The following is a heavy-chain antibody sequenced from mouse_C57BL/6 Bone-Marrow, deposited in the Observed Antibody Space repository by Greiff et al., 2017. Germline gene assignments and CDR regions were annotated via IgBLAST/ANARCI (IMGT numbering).Heavy chain of an antibody. Sequence: QVQLQPPGAELVKPGASVKMSCKASGYTFTSFWIPWVKQRPGQGLEWIGDIYPGSGSTNYNEKFKSKATLTVDTSSSTAYMQLSSLTSEDSAVYYGARGADYYGSSYFDYWGQGTTLTVSS. CDR2: IYPGSGST. CDR3: ARGADYYGSSYFDY. V-gene: IGHV1-55*01. J-gene: IGHJ2*01. CDR1: GYTFTSFW. D-gene: IGHD1-1*01.